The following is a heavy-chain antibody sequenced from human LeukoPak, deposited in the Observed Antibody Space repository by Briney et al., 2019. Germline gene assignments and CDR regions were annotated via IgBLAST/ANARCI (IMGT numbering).Heavy chain of an antibody. J-gene: IGHJ5*02. CDR1: GGSFGGYY. CDR3: ARASGTGWFDP. CDR2: INHSGST. Sequence: PSETLSLTCAVYGGSFGGYYWSWIRQHPGKGLEWIGEINHSGSTNYNPSLKSRVTISVDTSKNQFSLKLSSVTAADTAVYYCARASGTGWFDPWGQGTLVTVSS. V-gene: IGHV4-34*01. D-gene: IGHD6-13*01.